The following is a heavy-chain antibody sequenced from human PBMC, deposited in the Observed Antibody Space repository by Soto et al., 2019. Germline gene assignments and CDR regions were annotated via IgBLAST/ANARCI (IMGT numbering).Heavy chain of an antibody. CDR2: IIPIFGTA. D-gene: IGHD1-7*01. J-gene: IGHJ3*02. V-gene: IGHV1-69*13. Sequence: GASVKVSCKASGGAFSRYAISWVRQAPGQGLEWMGGIIPIFGTANYAQKFQGRVTITADESTSTAYMELSSLRSDDTAVYYCARVPGWNYVSGAFDIWGQGTMVTVSS. CDR1: GGAFSRYA. CDR3: ARVPGWNYVSGAFDI.